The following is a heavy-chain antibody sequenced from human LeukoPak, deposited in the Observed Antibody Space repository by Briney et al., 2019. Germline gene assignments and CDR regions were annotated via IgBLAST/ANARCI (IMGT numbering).Heavy chain of an antibody. CDR3: ARARPGDIVVVPAAIGMDV. V-gene: IGHV4-34*01. CDR2: INHSGST. D-gene: IGHD2-2*01. Sequence: SETLSLTCAVYGGSFSGYYWSWLRQPPGKGLEWIGEINHSGSTNYNPSLTSRVTISVDTSKNQFSLKLSSMTAAYTAVYYCARARPGDIVVVPAAIGMDVWGKGTTVTVSS. J-gene: IGHJ6*04. CDR1: GGSFSGYY.